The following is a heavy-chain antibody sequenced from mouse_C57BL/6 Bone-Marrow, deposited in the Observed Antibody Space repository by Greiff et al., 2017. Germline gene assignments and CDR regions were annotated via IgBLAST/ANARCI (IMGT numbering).Heavy chain of an antibody. CDR3: SIRSAFDY. CDR2: ISSGSSTI. Sequence: EVMLVESGGGLVKPGGSLTLSCAASGFTFSDYGMHWVRQAPEKGLEWVAYISSGSSTIYYADTVKGRFTISRDTAKNTLFLQMTRLRSEDTAMYYCSIRSAFDYWGQGTTLTVAS. CDR1: GFTFSDYG. V-gene: IGHV5-17*03. J-gene: IGHJ2*01.